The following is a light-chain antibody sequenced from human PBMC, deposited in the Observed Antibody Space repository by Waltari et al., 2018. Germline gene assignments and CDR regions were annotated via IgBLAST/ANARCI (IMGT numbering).Light chain of an antibody. J-gene: IGKJ4*01. CDR1: QSVSSSY. V-gene: IGKV3-20*01. CDR2: GAS. CDR3: QHYGSSPLT. Sequence: EIVLTQSPGTLSLSPGERATLSCRASQSVSSSYLAWYQQKPGQAPRLLIYGASSSATGIPDKFSGSGSGTDFTLTISRLEPEDFAVYYCQHYGSSPLTFGGGTKVEI.